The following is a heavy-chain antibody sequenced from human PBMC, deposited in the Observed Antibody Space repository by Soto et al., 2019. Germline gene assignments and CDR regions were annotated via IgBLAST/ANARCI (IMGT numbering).Heavy chain of an antibody. D-gene: IGHD3-10*01. J-gene: IGHJ6*02. CDR2: IYPGDSDT. V-gene: IGHV5-51*01. CDR1: GYSFTSYW. Sequence: GESLKISCKGSGYSFTSYWIGWVRQMPGKGLEWMGIIYPGDSDTRYSPSFQGQVTISADKSISTAYLQWSSLKASDTAMYYCARVLVRGVIISDYYYGMDVWGQGTTVTVSS. CDR3: ARVLVRGVIISDYYYGMDV.